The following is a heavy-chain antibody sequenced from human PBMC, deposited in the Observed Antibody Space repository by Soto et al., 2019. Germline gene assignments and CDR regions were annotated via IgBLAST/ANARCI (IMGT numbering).Heavy chain of an antibody. CDR2: FDPEDGQT. J-gene: IGHJ4*02. CDR1: GYTLTELS. D-gene: IGHD3-10*01. Sequence: ASVKVSCKVSGYTLTELSMHWVRQAPGKGLEWMGGFDPEDGQTIYAQKFQGRVTMTEDTSTDTAYMELSSLRSEDTAVYYCATLYGYGSGSYYTYYFDYWSQGTLVTVSS. CDR3: ATLYGYGSGSYYTYYFDY. V-gene: IGHV1-24*01.